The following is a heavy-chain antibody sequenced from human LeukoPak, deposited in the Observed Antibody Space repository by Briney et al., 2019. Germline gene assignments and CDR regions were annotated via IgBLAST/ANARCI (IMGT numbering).Heavy chain of an antibody. CDR3: ARGISPWTGYYSY. V-gene: IGHV4-34*01. CDR2: INHSGST. J-gene: IGHJ4*02. D-gene: IGHD3/OR15-3a*01. CDR1: GGSFSGYY. Sequence: SETLSLTCAVYGGSFSGYYWSWIRQPPGKGLEWIGEINHSGSTNYNPSLKSRVTISVDTSKNQFSLKLSSVTAADTAVYYCARGISPWTGYYSYWGQGTLVTVSS.